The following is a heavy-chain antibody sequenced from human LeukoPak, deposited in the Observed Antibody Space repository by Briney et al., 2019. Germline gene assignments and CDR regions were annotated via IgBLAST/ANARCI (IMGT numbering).Heavy chain of an antibody. Sequence: PSETLSLTCTVSGGSLSPYYWTWIRQPPGKGLEWIGYIYHTGTTRYNPSLNSRVTISVETSKNQFSLRLNSVTAADTAIYYCARLDSGDHGNISHWGQGTLVTVSS. J-gene: IGHJ1*01. CDR2: IYHTGTT. V-gene: IGHV4-59*08. CDR3: ARLDSGDHGNISH. CDR1: GGSLSPYY. D-gene: IGHD1-26*01.